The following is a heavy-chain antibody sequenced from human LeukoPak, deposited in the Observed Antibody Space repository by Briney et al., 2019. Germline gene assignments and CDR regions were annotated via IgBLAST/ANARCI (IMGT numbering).Heavy chain of an antibody. CDR1: GGSFSDYY. CDR3: ARIRGHGTPFDAFDF. Sequence: SETLSLTCGVYGGSFSDYYWSWIRQPPGKGLEWIGEINHTGSTKYNSSLKSRVTISVDTSKTQFSLRLTSVTAADTAMYYCARIRGHGTPFDAFDFWGRGTMVVVSS. CDR2: INHTGST. D-gene: IGHD3-16*01. V-gene: IGHV4-34*01. J-gene: IGHJ3*01.